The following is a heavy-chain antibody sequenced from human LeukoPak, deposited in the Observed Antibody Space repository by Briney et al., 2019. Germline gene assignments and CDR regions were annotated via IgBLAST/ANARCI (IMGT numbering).Heavy chain of an antibody. Sequence: GASVKVSCKASGYTFTSYYMHWVRQAPGQGLEWMGIINPSGGSTSYAQKFQGRVTMTRDMSTSTVYMELSSLRSDDTAVYYCARDEWDWYSSSWYSRYWGQGTLVTVSS. CDR2: INPSGGST. CDR1: GYTFTSYY. CDR3: ARDEWDWYSSSWYSRY. D-gene: IGHD6-13*01. V-gene: IGHV1-46*01. J-gene: IGHJ4*02.